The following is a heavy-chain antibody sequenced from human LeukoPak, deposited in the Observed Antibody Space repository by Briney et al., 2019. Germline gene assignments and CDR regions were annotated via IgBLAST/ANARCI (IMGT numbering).Heavy chain of an antibody. CDR3: ARWGAIAAPALDP. CDR1: GGSFSGYY. V-gene: IGHV4-34*01. J-gene: IGHJ5*02. D-gene: IGHD6-6*01. CDR2: ISHSGST. Sequence: SETLSLTCAVYGGSFSGYYWSWIRQPPGKGLEWIGEISHSGSTNYNPSLKSRVTISVDTSKNQFSLKLSSVTAADTAVYYCARWGAIAAPALDPWGQGTLVTVSS.